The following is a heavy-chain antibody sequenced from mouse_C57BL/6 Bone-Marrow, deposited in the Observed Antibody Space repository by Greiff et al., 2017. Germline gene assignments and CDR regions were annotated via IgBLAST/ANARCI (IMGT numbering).Heavy chain of an antibody. V-gene: IGHV1-62-2*01. CDR1: GYTFTEYT. CDR2: FYPGSGSI. J-gene: IGHJ4*01. CDR3: ARHEVYYGNYPYAMDY. D-gene: IGHD2-1*01. Sequence: QVQLKQSGAELVKPGALVKLSCKASGYTFTEYTIHWVKQRSGQGLEWIGWFYPGSGSIKYNEKFKDKATLTADKSSSTVYMELSRLTSEDSAVYFCARHEVYYGNYPYAMDYWGQGTSVTVSS.